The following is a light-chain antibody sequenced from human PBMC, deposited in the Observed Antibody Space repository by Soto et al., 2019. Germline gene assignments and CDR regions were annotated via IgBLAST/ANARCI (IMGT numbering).Light chain of an antibody. J-gene: IGKJ4*01. CDR1: QSVSSSY. CDR2: GAS. CDR3: QQYGSSLLT. V-gene: IGKV3-20*01. Sequence: EIVLTQSPGTLSLSPGERATLSCRASQSVSSSYLAWYQQKPGQAPRLLIYGASSRATGIQDRFSGSGSGTDFTLTISRLEPEDFAVYYCQQYGSSLLTFGGGTKVDIK.